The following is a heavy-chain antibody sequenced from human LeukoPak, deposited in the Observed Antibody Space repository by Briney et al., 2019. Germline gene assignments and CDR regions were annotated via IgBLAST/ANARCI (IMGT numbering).Heavy chain of an antibody. CDR3: VRRGPNPGHGYSYSYYMDV. CDR1: GFTFSRYW. J-gene: IGHJ6*03. CDR2: VKQDGSEK. Sequence: PGGSLRLSCAASGFTFSRYWMSWVRQAPGKGLEWVANVKQDGSEKYCVDSVKGRFTISRDNAKNSLYLQMNSLRVEDTAVYYCVRRGPNPGHGYSYSYYMDVWGKGATVTVSS. D-gene: IGHD1-26*01. V-gene: IGHV3-7*01.